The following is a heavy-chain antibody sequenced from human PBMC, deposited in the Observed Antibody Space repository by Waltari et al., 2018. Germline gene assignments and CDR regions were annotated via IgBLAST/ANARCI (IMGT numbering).Heavy chain of an antibody. V-gene: IGHV4-4*07. D-gene: IGHD3-3*02. CDR1: GGSISRYY. CDR2: IYTSGST. J-gene: IGHJ5*02. CDR3: ARAWHSIQKYNWFDP. Sequence: QVQLQQWGAGLVKPSETLSLTCTVSGGSISRYYWSWIRQPAGKGLEWIGRIYTSGSTNYNPSLKSRVTMSVDTSKNQFSLKLSSVTAADTAVYYCARAWHSIQKYNWFDPWGQGTLVTVSS.